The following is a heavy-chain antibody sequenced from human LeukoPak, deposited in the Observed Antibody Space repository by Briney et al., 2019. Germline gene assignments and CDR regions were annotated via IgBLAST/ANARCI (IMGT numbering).Heavy chain of an antibody. CDR2: IRSKANSYAT. CDR1: GFTFSGSA. D-gene: IGHD6-19*01. V-gene: IGHV3-73*01. Sequence: GGSLKLSCAASGFTFSGSAMHWVRQASGKGLEWVCRIRSKANSYATAYAASVKGRFTISRDDSKNTAYLQMNSLKTEDTAVYYCTRQGEAIAVAGTGSQAGYWGQGTLVTVSS. J-gene: IGHJ4*02. CDR3: TRQGEAIAVAGTGSQAGY.